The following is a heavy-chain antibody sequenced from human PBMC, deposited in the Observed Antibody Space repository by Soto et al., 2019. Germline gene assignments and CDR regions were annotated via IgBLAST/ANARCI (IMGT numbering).Heavy chain of an antibody. CDR1: GFIFSSFG. V-gene: IGHV3-30*03. D-gene: IGHD6-6*01. J-gene: IGHJ6*02. CDR2: MSYDGGTK. Sequence: VGSLRLSCAASGFIFSSFGMHWVRQAPGKGLEWVAVMSYDGGTKLYTDSVKGRFTIARDNSKNILYLQMNSLTIEDTAVFYCARSTSSTLNYYYGMDVWGQGTTVTVSS. CDR3: ARSTSSTLNYYYGMDV.